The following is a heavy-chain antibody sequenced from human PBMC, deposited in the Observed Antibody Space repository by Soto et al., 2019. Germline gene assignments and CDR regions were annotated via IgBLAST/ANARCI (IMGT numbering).Heavy chain of an antibody. V-gene: IGHV3-30-3*01. J-gene: IGHJ4*02. Sequence: QVQLVESGGGVVQPGRSLRLSCAASGFTFSSYAMHWVRQAPGKGLEWVAVISYDGSNKYYADSVKGRFTISRDNSKNTLFLQMNSLRAEDTAVYYCARDLAAAGTEWGQGTLVTVSS. CDR1: GFTFSSYA. CDR2: ISYDGSNK. D-gene: IGHD6-13*01. CDR3: ARDLAAAGTE.